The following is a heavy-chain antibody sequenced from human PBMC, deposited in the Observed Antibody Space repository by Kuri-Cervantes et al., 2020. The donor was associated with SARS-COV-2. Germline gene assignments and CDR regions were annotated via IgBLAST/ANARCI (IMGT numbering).Heavy chain of an antibody. CDR2: IRSKAYTGTT. V-gene: IGHV3-49*03. D-gene: IGHD2-2*02. CDR1: GFTFGDYT. Sequence: GESLKISCTASGFTFGDYTMGWFRQAPGKGLEWVGFIRSKAYTGTTEYAASVKGRFTISRDDSKSIAYLQMNSLKTEDTAVYYCIIGYCSSTGCYRPYYFDYWGQGTLVTVSS. J-gene: IGHJ4*02. CDR3: IIGYCSSTGCYRPYYFDY.